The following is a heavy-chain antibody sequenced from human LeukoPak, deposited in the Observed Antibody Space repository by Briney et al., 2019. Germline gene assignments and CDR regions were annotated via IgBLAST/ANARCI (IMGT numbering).Heavy chain of an antibody. CDR2: IYTSGGT. J-gene: IGHJ6*03. CDR1: GGSISSYY. V-gene: IGHV4-4*07. CDR3: ARGLKSSGSYSNYYYYYYMDV. D-gene: IGHD3-10*01. Sequence: PSETLSLTCTVSGGSISSYYWSWIRQPAGKGLEWIGRIYTSGGTNYNPSLKSRVTMSVDTSKNQFSLKLSSVTAADTAVYYCARGLKSSGSYSNYYYYYYMDVWGKGTTVTISS.